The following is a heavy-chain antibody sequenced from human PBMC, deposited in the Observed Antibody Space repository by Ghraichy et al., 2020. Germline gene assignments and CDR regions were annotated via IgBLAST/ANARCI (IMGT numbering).Heavy chain of an antibody. V-gene: IGHV3-23*01. CDR3: AKSRDSSGYYLSSDY. CDR1: GFTFSSYA. J-gene: IGHJ4*02. D-gene: IGHD3-22*01. CDR2: ISGSGGST. Sequence: GGSLRLSCAASGFTFSSYAMSWVRQAPGKGLEWVSAISGSGGSTYYADSVKGRFTISRDNSKNTLYLQMNSLRAEDTAVYYCAKSRDSSGYYLSSDYWGQGTLVTVSS.